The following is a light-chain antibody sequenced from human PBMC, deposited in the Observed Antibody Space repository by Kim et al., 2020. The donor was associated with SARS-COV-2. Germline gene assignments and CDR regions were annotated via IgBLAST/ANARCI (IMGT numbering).Light chain of an antibody. V-gene: IGKV3-15*01. J-gene: IGKJ1*01. Sequence: SPGERATLSCRATQSVSNDLASYQQKPRQAPRLLIYGAATRATGIPARCSGSGAGTEFTLTISSLQSEDFAFYYCQQYYDWPPGTFGEGTKVDIK. CDR2: GAA. CDR1: QSVSND. CDR3: QQYYDWPPGT.